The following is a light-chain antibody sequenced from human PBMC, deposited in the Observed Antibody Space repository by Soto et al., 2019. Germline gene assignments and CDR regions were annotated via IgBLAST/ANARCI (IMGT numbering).Light chain of an antibody. CDR3: QQRSNWPSIT. Sequence: EIVLTQSPGTLSLSPGERATLSCRASQSVSSTYFAWYQQKPGQSPRLLIYDASNRATGIPARFSGSGSGTDFTLTINSLEPEDSAVYYCQQRSNWPSITFGQGTRLEI. V-gene: IGKV3-11*01. CDR1: QSVSSTY. J-gene: IGKJ5*01. CDR2: DAS.